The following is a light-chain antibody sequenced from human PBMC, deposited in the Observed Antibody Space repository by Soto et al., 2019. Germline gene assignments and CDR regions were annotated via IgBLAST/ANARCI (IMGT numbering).Light chain of an antibody. CDR2: DAS. J-gene: IGKJ2*01. CDR1: QSVSRY. Sequence: EIVLTQSPATLSLSPGERATLSCRASQSVSRYLAWYQQKPGQAPRLPIYDASNRATGIPARFSGSGSGTDFTLTISSLDSEDFAVYYCQQRSNWPPYTFGQGTKLELK. CDR3: QQRSNWPPYT. V-gene: IGKV3-11*01.